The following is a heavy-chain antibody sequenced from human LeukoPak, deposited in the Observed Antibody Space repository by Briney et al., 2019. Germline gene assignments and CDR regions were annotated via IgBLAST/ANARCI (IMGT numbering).Heavy chain of an antibody. CDR1: GGTFSSYA. Sequence: SVKVSCKASGGTFSSYAISWVRQAPGQGLEWMGRIIPILGIANYAQKFQGRVTITADKSTSTAYMELSSLRSEDTAVYYCARDSMGVYGMEVWGQGTTVTVSS. D-gene: IGHD2-2*01. CDR3: ARDSMGVYGMEV. CDR2: IIPILGIA. V-gene: IGHV1-69*04. J-gene: IGHJ6*02.